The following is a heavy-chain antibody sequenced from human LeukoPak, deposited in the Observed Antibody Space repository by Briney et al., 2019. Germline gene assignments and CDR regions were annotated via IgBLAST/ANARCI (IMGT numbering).Heavy chain of an antibody. V-gene: IGHV4-61*02. CDR2: IYTSGST. CDR1: GGSISSGSYY. J-gene: IGHJ6*03. CDR3: ARVLVSDYYYMDV. D-gene: IGHD2-2*01. Sequence: SQTLSLTRIASGGSISSGSYYWSWIRQPAGKGLEWIGRIYTSGSTNYNPSLKSRVTISVDMSKNQFSLKLSAVTAADTAVYYCARVLVSDYYYMDVWGRGTTVTVSS.